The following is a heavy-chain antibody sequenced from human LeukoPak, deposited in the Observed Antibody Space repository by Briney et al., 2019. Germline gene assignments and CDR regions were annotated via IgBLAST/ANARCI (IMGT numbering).Heavy chain of an antibody. CDR3: AREGNYDFWSGYYYFDY. Sequence: SQTLSLTCAISGDSVSRNSAAWNWIRQSPSRGLEWLGRTYYRSKRYNDYVVSVKSRITINPDTSKNQFSLQLNSVTPEDTAVYYRAREGNYDFWSGYYYFDYWGQGTLVTVSS. D-gene: IGHD3-3*01. CDR2: TYYRSKRYN. V-gene: IGHV6-1*01. J-gene: IGHJ4*02. CDR1: GDSVSRNSAA.